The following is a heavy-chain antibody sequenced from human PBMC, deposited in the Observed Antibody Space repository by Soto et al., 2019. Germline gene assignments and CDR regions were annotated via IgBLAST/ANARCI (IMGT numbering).Heavy chain of an antibody. J-gene: IGHJ5*02. V-gene: IGHV4-31*03. CDR1: GGSISSGGYY. D-gene: IGHD3-22*01. CDR3: ARTSYDSSGTAADP. Sequence: SETLSLTCTVSGGSISSGGYYWSWIRQHPGKGLEWIGYIYHSGSTYYNPSLKSRVTISVDTSKNQFSLKLSSVTAADTAVYYCARTSYDSSGTAADPWGQGTLVTVS. CDR2: IYHSGST.